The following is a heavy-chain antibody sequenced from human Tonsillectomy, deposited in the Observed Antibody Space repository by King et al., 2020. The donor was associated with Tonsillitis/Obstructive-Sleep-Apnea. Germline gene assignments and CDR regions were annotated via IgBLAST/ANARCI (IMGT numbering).Heavy chain of an antibody. Sequence: VQLQQWGAGLLKPSETLSLTCAVYGGSFSGYYWSWIRQPPGKVLEWIGEINHSGSTNYNPSLKSRVTISVDTSKNQFSLKLSSVTAADTAVYYCATLYIWGSGGAFDIWGQGTMVTVSS. D-gene: IGHD3-16*01. CDR1: GGSFSGYY. CDR3: ATLYIWGSGGAFDI. CDR2: INHSGST. J-gene: IGHJ3*02. V-gene: IGHV4-34*01.